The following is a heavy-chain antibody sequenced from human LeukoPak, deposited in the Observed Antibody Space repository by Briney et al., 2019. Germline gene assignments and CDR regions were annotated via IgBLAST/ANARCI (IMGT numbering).Heavy chain of an antibody. Sequence: GASVKVSCKASGYTFTSYGISWVRQAPGQGLEWMGWISAYNGNTKYAQKLQGRVTMTTDTSTSTAYMELRSLRSDDTAVYYCARVNPASVKITMVRGVIIYSPWFDPWGQGTLVTVSS. CDR1: GYTFTSYG. J-gene: IGHJ5*02. CDR3: ARVNPASVKITMVRGVIIYSPWFDP. CDR2: ISAYNGNT. V-gene: IGHV1-18*01. D-gene: IGHD3-10*01.